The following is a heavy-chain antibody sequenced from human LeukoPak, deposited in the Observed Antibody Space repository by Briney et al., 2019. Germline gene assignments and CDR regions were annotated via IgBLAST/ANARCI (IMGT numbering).Heavy chain of an antibody. Sequence: AAVKVSCKASGYTFTSYGISWVRQAPGQGLGWMGWISAYNGNTNYAQKLQGRVTMTTDTSTSTAYMELRSLRSDDTAVYYCASSDYDFWSGRFDPWGQGTLVTVSP. D-gene: IGHD3-3*01. CDR3: ASSDYDFWSGRFDP. CDR2: ISAYNGNT. J-gene: IGHJ5*02. CDR1: GYTFTSYG. V-gene: IGHV1-18*01.